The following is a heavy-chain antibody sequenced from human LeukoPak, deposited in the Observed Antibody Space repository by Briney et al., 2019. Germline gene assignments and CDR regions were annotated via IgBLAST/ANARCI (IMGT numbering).Heavy chain of an antibody. CDR3: AKFTFGGVIAFDY. CDR2: ISGSGGST. CDR1: GFTFSSYA. J-gene: IGHJ4*02. D-gene: IGHD3-16*02. V-gene: IGHV3-23*01. Sequence: GGSLRLSCAASGFTFSSYAMSWVRQAPGKGLEWVSAISGSGGSTYYADSVKGRFTISRDNSKNTLYLQMNSLRAEDTAVYHCAKFTFGGVIAFDYWGQGTLVTVSS.